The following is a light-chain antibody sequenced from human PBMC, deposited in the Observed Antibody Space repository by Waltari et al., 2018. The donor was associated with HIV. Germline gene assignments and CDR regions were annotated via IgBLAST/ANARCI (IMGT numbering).Light chain of an antibody. Sequence: QSVLTQPPSASGTPGQRVTISCSGSSSNIGRNYVYWYQQLPGTAPKPPIYTTNQRPSGVPYRFSGSKAGPSASLAISGLRSEDEADYYCAAWNDRLSGYVFGTGTKVTV. CDR2: TTN. CDR1: SSNIGRNY. J-gene: IGLJ1*01. V-gene: IGLV1-47*01. CDR3: AAWNDRLSGYV.